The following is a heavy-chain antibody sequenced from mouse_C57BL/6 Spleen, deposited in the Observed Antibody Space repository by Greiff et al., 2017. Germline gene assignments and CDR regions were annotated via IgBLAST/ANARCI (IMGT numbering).Heavy chain of an antibody. Sequence: VQLQQSGAELVRPGASVTLSCKASGYTFTDYEMHWVKQTPVHGLEWIGAIDPETGGTAYNQKFKGKAILTADKSSSTAYMELRSLTSEDSAVYYCTRFITTAYFDYWGQGTTLTVSS. J-gene: IGHJ2*01. V-gene: IGHV1-15*01. CDR3: TRFITTAYFDY. D-gene: IGHD1-1*01. CDR2: IDPETGGT. CDR1: GYTFTDYE.